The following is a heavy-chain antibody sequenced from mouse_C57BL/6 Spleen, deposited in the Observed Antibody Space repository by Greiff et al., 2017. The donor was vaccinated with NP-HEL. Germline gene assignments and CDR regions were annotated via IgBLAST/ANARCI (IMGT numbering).Heavy chain of an antibody. CDR2: IYPGSGST. D-gene: IGHD4-1*02. J-gene: IGHJ3*01. CDR3: AREGASNWDGKTWFAY. Sequence: QVQLKQPGAELVKPGASVKMSCKASGYTFTSYWITWVKQRPGQGLEWIGDIYPGSGSTNYNEKFKSKATLTVDTSSSTAYMQLSSLTSEDSAVYYCAREGASNWDGKTWFAYWGQGTLVTVSA. V-gene: IGHV1-55*01. CDR1: GYTFTSYW.